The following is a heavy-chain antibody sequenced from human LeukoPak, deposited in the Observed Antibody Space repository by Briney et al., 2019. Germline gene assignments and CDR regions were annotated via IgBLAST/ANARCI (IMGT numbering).Heavy chain of an antibody. CDR1: GGSFSGYY. Sequence: SETLSLTCAVYGGSFSGYYWSWIRQPPGKGLEWIGEINHSGSTNYNPSLKSRVTISVDTSKNQFSLKLSSVTAADTAVYFCARDIMDNGGFDYWGQGTLVTVSS. V-gene: IGHV4-34*01. J-gene: IGHJ4*02. D-gene: IGHD3-16*01. CDR2: INHSGST. CDR3: ARDIMDNGGFDY.